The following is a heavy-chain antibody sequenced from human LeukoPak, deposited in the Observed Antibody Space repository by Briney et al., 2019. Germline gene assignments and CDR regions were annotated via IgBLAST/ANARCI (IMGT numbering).Heavy chain of an antibody. Sequence: GGSLRLSCAASGFTFSSYAMSWVRQAPGKGLEWVSAISGSGGNTYYADSVKGRFTISRDNSKNTLYLQMNSLRAEDTAVYYCAAPEGYYGSGTRYYYYMDVWGKGTTVTVSS. CDR1: GFTFSSYA. D-gene: IGHD3-10*01. CDR2: ISGSGGNT. J-gene: IGHJ6*03. CDR3: AAPEGYYGSGTRYYYYMDV. V-gene: IGHV3-23*01.